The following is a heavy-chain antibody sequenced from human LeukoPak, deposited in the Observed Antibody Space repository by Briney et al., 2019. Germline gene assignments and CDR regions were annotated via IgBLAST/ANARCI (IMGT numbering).Heavy chain of an antibody. Sequence: PGGSLRLSCAASGFTFSSYGMSWVRQAPGKGLDWVSHISGSGSTTNYADSVKGRFTISRDNSKNTLYLQMNSLRAEDTAVYYCAKDRAVAATYYFDYWGQGTLVTVSS. CDR1: GFTFSSYG. D-gene: IGHD6-19*01. V-gene: IGHV3-23*01. CDR3: AKDRAVAATYYFDY. CDR2: ISGSGSTT. J-gene: IGHJ4*02.